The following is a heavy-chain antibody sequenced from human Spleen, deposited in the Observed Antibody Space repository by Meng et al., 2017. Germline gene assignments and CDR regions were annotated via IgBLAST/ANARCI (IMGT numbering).Heavy chain of an antibody. CDR1: GGSISSSSYY. CDR3: ANPELLWFGELLGTIDY. Sequence: SETLSLTCTVSGGSISSSSYYWGWIRQPPGKGLEWIGSIYYSGSTYYNPSLKSRVTISVDTSKNQFSLKLSSVTAADTAVYYCANPELLWFGELLGTIDYWGQGTLVTVSS. CDR2: IYYSGST. D-gene: IGHD3-10*01. J-gene: IGHJ4*02. V-gene: IGHV4-39*07.